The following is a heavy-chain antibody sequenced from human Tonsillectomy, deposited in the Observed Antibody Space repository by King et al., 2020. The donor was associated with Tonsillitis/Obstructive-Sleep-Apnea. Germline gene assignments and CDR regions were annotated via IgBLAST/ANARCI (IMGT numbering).Heavy chain of an antibody. CDR3: ARDQSGTIAASSPDC. D-gene: IGHD6-13*01. Sequence: VQLVESGGGVVQPGRSLRLSCAASGFTFSSYVMHWVRQAPGKGLEWVARISYDGSNEYYADSVKGRFTNSRDNSKNTLYLQMNSLRTEETAVFYCARDQSGTIAASSPDCWGQGTTVTVSS. V-gene: IGHV3-30*01. CDR2: ISYDGSNE. CDR1: GFTFSSYV. J-gene: IGHJ6*02.